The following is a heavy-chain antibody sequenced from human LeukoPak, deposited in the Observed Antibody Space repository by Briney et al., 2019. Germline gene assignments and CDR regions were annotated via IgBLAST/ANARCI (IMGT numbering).Heavy chain of an antibody. CDR3: ARKYFDWLGAFDI. D-gene: IGHD3-9*01. CDR1: GFTVSSNY. V-gene: IGHV3-66*01. CDR2: IYSGGGT. Sequence: PGGSLRLSCAASGFTVSSNYMSWVRQAPGKGLEWVSVIYSGGGTYYADSVKGRFTISRDNSKNTLYLQMNSLRAEDTAVYYCARKYFDWLGAFDIWGQGTMVTVSS. J-gene: IGHJ3*02.